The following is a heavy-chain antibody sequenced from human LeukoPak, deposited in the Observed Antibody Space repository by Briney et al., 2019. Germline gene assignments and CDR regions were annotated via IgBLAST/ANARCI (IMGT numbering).Heavy chain of an antibody. CDR2: ISSSSSTI. J-gene: IGHJ4*02. V-gene: IGHV3-48*01. Sequence: VGSLRLSRAASGFTFCSYIIDWIRQAPGKGLEWVSYISSSSSTIYYADSVKGRFTISRDNAKNSLYLQVSSLRAEDTAVYYCARDRLKYYDYVWDSYRYTEPRPSDDYLGQ. CDR1: GFTFCSYI. CDR3: ARDRLKYYDYVWDSYRYTEPRPSDDY. D-gene: IGHD3-16*02.